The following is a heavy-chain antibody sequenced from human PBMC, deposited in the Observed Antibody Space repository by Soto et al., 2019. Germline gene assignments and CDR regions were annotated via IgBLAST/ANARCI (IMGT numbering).Heavy chain of an antibody. Sequence: EVQLLESGGGLVQPGGSLRLSCEASGFTFSDHAMNWVRQAPGKGLQWVSGISTAGGSTYYADSVKGRFTISRDNSKNTLYLQMNSLRPEDTAVYYCATDRRTPASWGQGTLVTVSS. CDR1: GFTFSDHA. CDR2: ISTAGGST. V-gene: IGHV3-23*01. CDR3: ATDRRTPAS. J-gene: IGHJ5*02.